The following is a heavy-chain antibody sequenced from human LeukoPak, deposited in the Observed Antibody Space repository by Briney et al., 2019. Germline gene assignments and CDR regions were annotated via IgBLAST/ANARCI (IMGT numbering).Heavy chain of an antibody. CDR3: AKVARLGYSGYDFWEDYFDH. Sequence: GGSLRLSCAASGFTFSSYGMHWVRQAPGKGLEWVAVIWYDGSNKYYADSVKGRFTISRDNSKNTLYLQMNSLRAEDTAVYYCAKVARLGYSGYDFWEDYFDHWGQGTLVTVSS. CDR1: GFTFSSYG. V-gene: IGHV3-33*06. CDR2: IWYDGSNK. D-gene: IGHD5-12*01. J-gene: IGHJ4*02.